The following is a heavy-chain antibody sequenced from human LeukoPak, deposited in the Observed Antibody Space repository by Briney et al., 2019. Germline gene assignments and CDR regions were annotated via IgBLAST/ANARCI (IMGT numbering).Heavy chain of an antibody. V-gene: IGHV4-61*08. Sequence: SETLSLTCTVSGGSISSGGYYWSWIRQHPGKGLEWIGYIYYSGSTNYNPSLKSRVTISVDTSKNQFSLKLTSVTAADTAVYYCARAAAGTNYYYYYGMDVWGQGTTVTVSS. CDR3: ARAAAGTNYYYYYGMDV. D-gene: IGHD6-13*01. CDR2: IYYSGST. CDR1: GGSISSGGYY. J-gene: IGHJ6*02.